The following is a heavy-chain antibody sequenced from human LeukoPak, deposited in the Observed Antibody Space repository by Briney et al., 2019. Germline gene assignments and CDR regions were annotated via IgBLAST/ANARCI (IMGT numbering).Heavy chain of an antibody. Sequence: PSETLSLTCAVYGGSFSGYYWSWIRQPPGKGLEWIGEINHRGSTNYNPSLKSRVTISVDTSKNQFSLKLSSVTAADTAVYYCAQDSSGDAFDIWGQGTMVTVSS. CDR1: GGSFSGYY. V-gene: IGHV4-34*01. CDR3: AQDSSGDAFDI. D-gene: IGHD3-22*01. J-gene: IGHJ3*02. CDR2: INHRGST.